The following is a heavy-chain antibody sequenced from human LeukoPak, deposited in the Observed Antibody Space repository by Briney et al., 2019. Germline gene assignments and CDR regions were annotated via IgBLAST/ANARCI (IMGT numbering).Heavy chain of an antibody. CDR1: GGSINNGGYY. CDR3: ARGTALLWFGESSYYFDY. CDR2: IYYSGST. J-gene: IGHJ4*02. Sequence: SQTLSLTCTVSGGSINNGGYYWSWIRQHPGKGLEWIGYIYYSGSTYYNPSLKSRVTISVDTSKNQFSLKLSSVTAADTAVYYCARGTALLWFGESSYYFDYWGQGTLVTVSS. D-gene: IGHD3-10*01. V-gene: IGHV4-31*03.